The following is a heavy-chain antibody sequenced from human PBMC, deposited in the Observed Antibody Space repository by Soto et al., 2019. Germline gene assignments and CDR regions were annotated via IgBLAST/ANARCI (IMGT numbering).Heavy chain of an antibody. V-gene: IGHV4-34*01. D-gene: IGHD6-13*01. Sequence: QVQLQQWGAGLLKPSETLSLTCAVYGGSFSGYYWSWIRQPPGKGLEWIGEINHSGSTNYNTSIKSRVTLPVDTSKNQFSLKLSSVTAADTAVYYCARLYRSSWYKYWGQGTLVTVSS. J-gene: IGHJ4*02. CDR2: INHSGST. CDR1: GGSFSGYY. CDR3: ARLYRSSWYKY.